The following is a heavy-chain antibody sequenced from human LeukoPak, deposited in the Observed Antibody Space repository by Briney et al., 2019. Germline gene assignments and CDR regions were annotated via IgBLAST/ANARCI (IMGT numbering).Heavy chain of an antibody. CDR2: INHSGST. CDR1: GGSFSGYY. J-gene: IGHJ6*02. Sequence: PSETLSLTCAVYGGSFSGYYWSWIRQPPGKGLEWIGEINHSGSTNYNPSLKSRVTISVDTSKNRFSLKLSSVTAADTAVYYRARGHIVVVPAATHYYYGMDVWGQGTTVTVSS. V-gene: IGHV4-34*01. CDR3: ARGHIVVVPAATHYYYGMDV. D-gene: IGHD2-2*01.